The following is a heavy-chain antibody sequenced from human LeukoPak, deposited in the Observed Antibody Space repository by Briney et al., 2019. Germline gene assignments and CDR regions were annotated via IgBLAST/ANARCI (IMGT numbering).Heavy chain of an antibody. CDR3: ARDYYGSGRSFDY. CDR1: GGSISSSYYY. CDR2: IYYSGST. D-gene: IGHD3-10*01. Sequence: SETLSLTCTVSGGSISSSYYYWGWIRQPPGKGLEWIGSIYYSGSTYYNPSLKSRVTISVDTSKNQFSLKLNSVTAADTAVYYCARDYYGSGRSFDYWGQGTLVTVSS. J-gene: IGHJ4*02. V-gene: IGHV4-39*01.